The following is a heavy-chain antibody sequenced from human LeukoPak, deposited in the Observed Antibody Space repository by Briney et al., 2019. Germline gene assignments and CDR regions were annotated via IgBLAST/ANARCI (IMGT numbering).Heavy chain of an antibody. V-gene: IGHV3-11*01. Sequence: KSGGSLRLSCAASGFTFSDYYMSWIRQAPGKGLEWVSYISSSGSTIYYADSVKGRFTISRDNAKNSLYLQMNSLRAEDTAVYYCARRLGYCSSTGCRRNDNWFDPWGQGTLVTVSS. CDR1: GFTFSDYY. D-gene: IGHD2-2*01. CDR2: ISSSGSTI. J-gene: IGHJ5*02. CDR3: ARRLGYCSSTGCRRNDNWFDP.